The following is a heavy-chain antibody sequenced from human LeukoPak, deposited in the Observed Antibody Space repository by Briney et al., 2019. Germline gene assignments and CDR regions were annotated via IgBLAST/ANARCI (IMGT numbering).Heavy chain of an antibody. CDR2: IWYDGSNK. Sequence: QPGRSLRLSCAASGFTFSTYGMHWVRQAPGKGLEWVAVIWYDGSNKYYADSVKGRFTISRDNSKNTLYLQMNSLRAEDTAVYYCARELGYYGSGSYCLDYWGQGTLVTVSS. CDR1: GFTFSTYG. J-gene: IGHJ4*02. D-gene: IGHD3-10*01. V-gene: IGHV3-33*01. CDR3: ARELGYYGSGSYCLDY.